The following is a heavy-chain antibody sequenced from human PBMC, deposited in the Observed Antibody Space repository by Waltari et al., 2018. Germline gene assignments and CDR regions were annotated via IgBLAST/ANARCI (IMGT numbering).Heavy chain of an antibody. Sequence: QVQLQQWGAGLLKPSETLSLTCAVYGGSFSGYYWSWIRQPPGKGLEWIGEINHSGSTHYNPSLKSRVTISVDTSKNQFSLKLSSVTAADTVVYYCARAYYDSSGLFDYWGQGTLVTVSS. D-gene: IGHD3-22*01. CDR3: ARAYYDSSGLFDY. CDR2: INHSGST. V-gene: IGHV4-34*01. CDR1: GGSFSGYY. J-gene: IGHJ4*02.